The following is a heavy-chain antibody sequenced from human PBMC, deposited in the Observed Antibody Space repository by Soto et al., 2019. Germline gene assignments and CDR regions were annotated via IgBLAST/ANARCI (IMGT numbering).Heavy chain of an antibody. J-gene: IGHJ4*02. CDR1: GYEFTNYW. CDR3: ALSSIAAAGFDY. D-gene: IGHD6-13*01. Sequence: GESLKISCKGFGYEFTNYWIGRVRQKPGKGLEWMGIFYPGDSDTRYSPSFQGQVTISADKSISTAYLQWSSLKASDTAIYYCALSSIAAAGFDYWGQGTLVTVSS. V-gene: IGHV5-51*01. CDR2: FYPGDSDT.